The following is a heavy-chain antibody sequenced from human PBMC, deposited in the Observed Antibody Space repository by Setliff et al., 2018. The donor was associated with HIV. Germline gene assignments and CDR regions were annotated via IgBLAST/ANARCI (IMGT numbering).Heavy chain of an antibody. CDR1: GYNFNSYW. J-gene: IGHJ4*02. V-gene: IGHV5-51*01. CDR3: AMFFSGTPFDF. Sequence: GESLTISCEASGYNFNSYWIGWVRQMPGKGLEWVAVIYSGDSETRYSPSFQGRVTISADKSISTAYLQWGSLKASDTAMYYCAMFFSGTPFDFWGQGTLVTVSS. D-gene: IGHD1-26*01. CDR2: IYSGDSET.